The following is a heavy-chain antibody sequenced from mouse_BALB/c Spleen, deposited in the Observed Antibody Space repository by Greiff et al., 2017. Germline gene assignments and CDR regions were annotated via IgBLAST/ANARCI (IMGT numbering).Heavy chain of an antibody. J-gene: IGHJ1*01. V-gene: IGHV1-37*01. D-gene: IGHD1-1*01. CDR2: INPYNGDT. Sequence: VHVKQSGPELVKPGASVKISCKASGYSFTGYFMNWVKQRHGKSLEWIGRINPYNGDTFYNQKFKGKATLTVDKSSSTAHMELLSLTSEDSAVYYCGRGESSYWYFDVWGAGTTVTVSS. CDR1: GYSFTGYF. CDR3: GRGESSYWYFDV.